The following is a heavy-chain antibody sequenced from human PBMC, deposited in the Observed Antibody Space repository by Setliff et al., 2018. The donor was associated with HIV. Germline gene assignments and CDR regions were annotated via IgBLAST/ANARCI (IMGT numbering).Heavy chain of an antibody. D-gene: IGHD4-17*01. Sequence: SVKVSCKTSGGSFSKYLFTWVRQAPGQGLEWMGGIIPFLGVRDYAQKFQGRVTMTRDTSTRTVYMELSSLRAEDTAVYYCAKVGDYGGNSGIYYFDYWGQGTLVTVSS. CDR2: IIPFLGVR. J-gene: IGHJ4*02. V-gene: IGHV1-69*10. CDR1: GGSFSKYL. CDR3: AKVGDYGGNSGIYYFDY.